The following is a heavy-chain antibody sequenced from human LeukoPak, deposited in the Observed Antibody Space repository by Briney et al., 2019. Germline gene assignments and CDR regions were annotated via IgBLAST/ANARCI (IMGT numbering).Heavy chain of an antibody. CDR2: IYSDGIT. D-gene: IGHD1-26*01. Sequence: GGSLRLSCVGSGFTVRSNYMSWVRQAPGQGLEWVSVIYSDGITYYADSVKGRFTISRDNGNNTLYLQMSSLKAEDTAVYYCARDASGTYYAGHFFDLWGQGTLVTVSS. CDR1: GFTVRSNY. V-gene: IGHV3-66*01. CDR3: ARDASGTYYAGHFFDL. J-gene: IGHJ4*02.